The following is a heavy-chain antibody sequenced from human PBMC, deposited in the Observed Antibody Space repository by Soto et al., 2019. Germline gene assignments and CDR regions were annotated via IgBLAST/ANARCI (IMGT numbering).Heavy chain of an antibody. CDR2: ISYDGSNK. J-gene: IGHJ2*01. D-gene: IGHD5-18*01. V-gene: IGHV3-30-3*01. Sequence: QVQLVESGGGVVQPGRSLRLSCAASGFTFSSYAMHWVRQAPGKGLEWVAVISYDGSNKYYADSVKGRFTISRDNSKNTLYLQMNSLRAEDTAVYYCARDWVDTATLGSGYFDLWGRGTLVTVSS. CDR3: ARDWVDTATLGSGYFDL. CDR1: GFTFSSYA.